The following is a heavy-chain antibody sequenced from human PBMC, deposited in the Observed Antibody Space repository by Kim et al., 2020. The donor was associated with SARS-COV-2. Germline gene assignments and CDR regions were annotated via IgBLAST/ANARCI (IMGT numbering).Heavy chain of an antibody. CDR1: EFTFSIYA. CDR3: ARDGRGGDDTLTGYYHFGMDV. Sequence: GGSLRLSCAASEFTFSIYAFNWVRQAPGKGLEWVSYISSNSRSIYYADSVKGRFTISRDNGKNSLYLQMNSLRDEDTAVYYCARDGRGGDDTLTGYYHFGMDVWGQGTTVIVSS. D-gene: IGHD3-9*01. J-gene: IGHJ6*02. CDR2: ISSNSRSI. V-gene: IGHV3-48*02.